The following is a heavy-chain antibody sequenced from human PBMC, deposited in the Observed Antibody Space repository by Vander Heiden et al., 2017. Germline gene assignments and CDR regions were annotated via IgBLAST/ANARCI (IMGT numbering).Heavy chain of an antibody. J-gene: IGHJ4*02. Sequence: QVQLVASGGGVVQPGRSLRLSCAASGFNFRNYGIRWVRQAPGKGLEWVAVLWSDGSSQFYAESVRGRFTVSRDNPKNTAFLQMNSLRGEDTAVYYCASATVAGIDYWGQGTLVAVSS. CDR1: GFNFRNYG. D-gene: IGHD6-19*01. CDR2: LWSDGSSQ. CDR3: ASATVAGIDY. V-gene: IGHV3-33*01.